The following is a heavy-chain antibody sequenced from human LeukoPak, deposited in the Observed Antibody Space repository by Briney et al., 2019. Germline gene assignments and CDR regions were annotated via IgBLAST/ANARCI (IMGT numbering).Heavy chain of an antibody. V-gene: IGHV3-30*03. CDR3: ARDLFSMIVRDAFAI. D-gene: IGHD3-22*01. CDR1: GFTFSSYG. CDR2: ISYDGSNK. Sequence: PGGSLRLSCAASGFTFSSYGMHWVRQAPGKGLEWVAVISYDGSNKYYVDSVKGRFTISRDNSKNTLYLQMSSLRAEDTAVYYCARDLFSMIVRDAFAIWGQGTMVTVSS. J-gene: IGHJ3*02.